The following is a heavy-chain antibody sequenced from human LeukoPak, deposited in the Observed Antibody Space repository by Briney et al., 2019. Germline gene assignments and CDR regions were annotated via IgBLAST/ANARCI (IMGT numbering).Heavy chain of an antibody. CDR1: GGSISSYY. CDR3: ARLGSSSFKD. Sequence: PSETLSLTCTVSGGSISSYYWSWIRQAPGKGLEWIGYIYTTGSTNYNPSLKSRVTISADTSKNLFSLNLSSVTAADTAVYYCARLGSSSFKDWGQGTLVTVSS. CDR2: IYTTGST. D-gene: IGHD6-6*01. J-gene: IGHJ4*02. V-gene: IGHV4-4*08.